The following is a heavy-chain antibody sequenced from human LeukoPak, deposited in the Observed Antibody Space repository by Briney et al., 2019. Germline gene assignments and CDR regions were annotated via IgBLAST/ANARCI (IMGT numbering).Heavy chain of an antibody. Sequence: SETLSLTCTVSGGSISSYYWTWIRQPPGKGLEWIGYISYSGSTDYNPSLKSRVTISVDTSRNQFSLSLSSVTAADTAVYYCARGYDWFDYWGQGTLVTVSS. CDR1: GGSISSYY. CDR3: ARGYDWFDY. CDR2: ISYSGST. J-gene: IGHJ4*02. V-gene: IGHV4-59*12. D-gene: IGHD3-3*01.